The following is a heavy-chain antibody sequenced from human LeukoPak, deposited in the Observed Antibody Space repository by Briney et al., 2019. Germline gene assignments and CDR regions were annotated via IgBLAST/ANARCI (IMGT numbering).Heavy chain of an antibody. D-gene: IGHD2-2*01. CDR1: GFTFSSFT. V-gene: IGHV3-21*01. Sequence: GGSLRLSCAASGFTFSSFTMSWVRQAPGKGLEWVSSISSDSGYIYDADSVKGRFTISRDNAKNSLYLQMDSLRAEDTAVYYCARGDCITTGCYLPNWFDPWGQGTLVTVSS. CDR2: ISSDSGYI. CDR3: ARGDCITTGCYLPNWFDP. J-gene: IGHJ5*02.